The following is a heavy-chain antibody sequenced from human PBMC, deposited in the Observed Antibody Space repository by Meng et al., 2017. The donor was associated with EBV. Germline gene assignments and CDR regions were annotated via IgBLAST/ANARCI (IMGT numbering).Heavy chain of an antibody. CDR1: GGSISSSSYY. J-gene: IGHJ5*02. CDR3: ARVFPVHRGGSRSYRWFDP. Sequence: QLQLQESGPGLVKPSXTLSLTCTVSGGSISSSSYYWGWIRQPPGKGLEWIGSIYYSGSTYYNPSLKSRVTVSVDTSKNQFSLKLSSVTAADTAVYYCARVFPVHRGGSRSYRWFDPGGQGTLVTVSS. V-gene: IGHV4-39*07. CDR2: IYYSGST. D-gene: IGHD3-10*01.